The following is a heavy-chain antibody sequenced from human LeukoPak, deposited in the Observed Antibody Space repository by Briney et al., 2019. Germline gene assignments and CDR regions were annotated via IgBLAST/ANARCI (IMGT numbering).Heavy chain of an antibody. V-gene: IGHV3-21*01. D-gene: IGHD3-10*01. CDR2: ISSSSSSYI. CDR1: GFTFSSYS. CDR3: ARAPLADTYYYGSGSYYSDY. Sequence: GGSLRLSCAASGFTFSSYSMNWVRQAPGKGLEWVSSISSSSSSYIYYADSVKGRFTISRDNAKNSLYLQMNSLRAEDTAVYYCARAPLADTYYYGSGSYYSDYWGQGTLVTVSS. J-gene: IGHJ4*02.